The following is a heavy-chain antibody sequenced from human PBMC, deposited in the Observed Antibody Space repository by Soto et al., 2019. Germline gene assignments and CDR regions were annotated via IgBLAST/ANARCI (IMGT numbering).Heavy chain of an antibody. CDR3: ARVQHYYGSGSYYPYFDY. V-gene: IGHV4-59*08. J-gene: IGHJ4*02. CDR1: GGSISSYY. Sequence: QVQLQESGPGLVKPSETLSLTCTVSGGSISSYYWSWIRQPPGKGLEWIGYIYYSGSTNYNPSLKSRVTISADTSKNQFSLKLSSVTAADTAVYYCARVQHYYGSGSYYPYFDYLGQGTLVTVSS. D-gene: IGHD3-10*01. CDR2: IYYSGST.